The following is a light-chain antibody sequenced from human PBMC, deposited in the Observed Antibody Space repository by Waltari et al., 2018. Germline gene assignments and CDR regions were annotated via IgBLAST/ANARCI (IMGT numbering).Light chain of an antibody. Sequence: DIVMTQSPDSLAVSLGERDTISCKSSQSVLYRSNNKNYLLLYQHKPGHPPKLLIYWASTRESGVPDRFSGSGSGTDFTLTINSLQAEDVAVYYCQQYYSTPWTFGQGTKVEIK. CDR2: WAS. J-gene: IGKJ1*01. CDR1: QSVLYRSNNKNY. V-gene: IGKV4-1*01. CDR3: QQYYSTPWT.